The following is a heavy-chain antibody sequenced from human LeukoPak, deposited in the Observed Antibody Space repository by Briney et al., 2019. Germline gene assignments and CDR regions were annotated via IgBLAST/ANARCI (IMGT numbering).Heavy chain of an antibody. CDR3: ARTQQWLATGGWYWFDT. Sequence: GGSLRLSCAASGFTFSNYPIHWARQAPGKGLEFVSSIHSNGISTYYGNSVKGRFTVSRDNSKNTVYLQMGSLREEDLAVYYCARTQQWLATGGWYWFDTWGQGTLVTVSS. J-gene: IGHJ5*02. CDR1: GFTFSNYP. D-gene: IGHD6-19*01. V-gene: IGHV3-64*01. CDR2: IHSNGIST.